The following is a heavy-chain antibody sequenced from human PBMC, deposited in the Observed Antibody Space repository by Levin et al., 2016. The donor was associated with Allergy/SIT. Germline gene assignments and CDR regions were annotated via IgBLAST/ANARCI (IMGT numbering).Heavy chain of an antibody. CDR2: INTANGNT. Sequence: ASVKVSCKAFGYSLTSHAIHWMRQAPGQRLEWMGWINTANGNTKHSQKIQGRVTITRDTSANTVYLLLSSLRSEDTAVYYCAREGSGNYVGWRAGDYWGQGTLVTVSS. D-gene: IGHD3-10*01. J-gene: IGHJ4*02. CDR1: GYSLTSHA. V-gene: IGHV1-3*04. CDR3: AREGSGNYVGWRAGDY.